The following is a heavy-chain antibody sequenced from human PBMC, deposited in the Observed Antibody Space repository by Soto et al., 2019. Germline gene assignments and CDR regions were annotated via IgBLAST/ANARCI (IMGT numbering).Heavy chain of an antibody. CDR2: IYYSGST. D-gene: IGHD5-12*01. CDR1: GGSISSYY. J-gene: IGHJ6*02. Sequence: SETLSLTCTVSGGSISSYYWSWIRQPPGKGLEWIGYIYYSGSTNYNPSLKSRVTISVDTSKNQFSLKLSSVTAADTAVYYCARDVDSHGMDVWGQGTTVTVSS. CDR3: ARDVDSHGMDV. V-gene: IGHV4-59*01.